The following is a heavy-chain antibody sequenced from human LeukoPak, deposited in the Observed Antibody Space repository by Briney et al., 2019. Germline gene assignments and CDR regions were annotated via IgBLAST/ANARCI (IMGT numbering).Heavy chain of an antibody. J-gene: IGHJ4*02. D-gene: IGHD1-26*01. CDR3: AILGTVPY. Sequence: SVKVSCKASGGTFISDVISCVRQAPGQGLEWMGGAIPFLGTANYAQKFQDRITITAEKSTTTTYMELRSLRSDDTAIYYCAILGTVPYWGQGTQITVSS. CDR2: AIPFLGTA. V-gene: IGHV1-69*10. CDR1: GGTFISDV.